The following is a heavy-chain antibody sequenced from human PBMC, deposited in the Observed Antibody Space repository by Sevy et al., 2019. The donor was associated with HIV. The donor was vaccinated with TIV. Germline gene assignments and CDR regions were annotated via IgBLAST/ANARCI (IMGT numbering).Heavy chain of an antibody. CDR2: ISSDGDNT. CDR3: VREGAPYRNIRYCSGNNCFYNWFDP. V-gene: IGHV3-30-3*01. CDR1: GFTFNDYA. Sequence: GGSLRLSCAASGFTFNDYALHWVRQAPGKGLEWVAIISSDGDNTYYADTVKSRFTISRDNSKNTVYLQMNRLGAEDTAFYYCVREGAPYRNIRYCSGNNCFYNWFDPWGQGTLVTVSS. D-gene: IGHD2-15*01. J-gene: IGHJ5*02.